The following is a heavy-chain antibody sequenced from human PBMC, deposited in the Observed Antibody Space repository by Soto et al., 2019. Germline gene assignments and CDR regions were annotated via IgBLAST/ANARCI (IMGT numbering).Heavy chain of an antibody. J-gene: IGHJ6*02. Sequence: EVQLVESGGGWVKPGGSLRLPCAASGFTSSTYGINWVRQAPGKGLEWVSSISSSSSYIYYADSVKGRFTISRDNAKNSLYLQMNSLRAEDTAVYYCARSWNYYYYYGMDVWGQGTTVTVSS. V-gene: IGHV3-21*01. CDR1: GFTSSTYG. CDR2: ISSSSSYI. CDR3: ARSWNYYYYYGMDV. D-gene: IGHD3-3*01.